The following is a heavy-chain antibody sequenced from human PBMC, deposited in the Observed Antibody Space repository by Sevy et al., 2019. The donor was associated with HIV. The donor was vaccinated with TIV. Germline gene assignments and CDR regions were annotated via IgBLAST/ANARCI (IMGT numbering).Heavy chain of an antibody. CDR1: GFTFSSYA. CDR2: LSYDGSNK. Sequence: GGSLRLSCAASGFTFSSYAMHWVRRAPGKGLEWVAVLSYDGSNKYYADSVKGRFTISRDNSKNTLYLQMNSLRAEDTAVYYCAKAIGPTVTTQAFDIWGQGTMVTVSS. CDR3: AKAIGPTVTTQAFDI. D-gene: IGHD4-17*01. J-gene: IGHJ3*02. V-gene: IGHV3-30*04.